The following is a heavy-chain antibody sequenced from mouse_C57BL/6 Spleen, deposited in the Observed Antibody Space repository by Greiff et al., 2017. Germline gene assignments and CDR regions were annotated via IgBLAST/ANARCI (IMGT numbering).Heavy chain of an antibody. J-gene: IGHJ4*01. Sequence: QVQLKQPGAELVKPGASVKLSCKASGYTFTSYWMHWVKQRPGRGLEWIGRIDPNSGGTKYNEKFKSKATLTVDKPSSTAYMQLSSLTSEDSAVYYCARYGHPVGYAMDYWGQGTSVTVSS. V-gene: IGHV1-72*01. D-gene: IGHD1-1*01. CDR1: GYTFTSYW. CDR2: IDPNSGGT. CDR3: ARYGHPVGYAMDY.